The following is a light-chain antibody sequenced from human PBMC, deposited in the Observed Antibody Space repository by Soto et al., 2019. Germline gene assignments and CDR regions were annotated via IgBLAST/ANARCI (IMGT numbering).Light chain of an antibody. CDR3: QQRSNWPSIT. J-gene: IGKJ5*01. CDR1: QNINSF. CDR2: AAS. V-gene: IGKV1-39*01. Sequence: IQMTQSPSSLSSSLGDRVTITCRSTQNINSFLNWYQQKPGKAPKLLXYAASTLHSGVPSRFSGSGSGTDFTLTISSLEPEDFAVYYCQQRSNWPSITFGQGTRLEIK.